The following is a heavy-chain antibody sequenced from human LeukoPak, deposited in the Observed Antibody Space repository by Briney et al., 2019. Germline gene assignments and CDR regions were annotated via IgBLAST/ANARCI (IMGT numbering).Heavy chain of an antibody. CDR2: INSDGSST. D-gene: IGHD1-26*01. CDR1: GFTFSTYW. J-gene: IGHJ4*02. CDR3: AREFFDREGGTTVLDY. V-gene: IGHV3-74*01. Sequence: PGGSLRLSCAASGFTFSTYWMHWVRQAPGKGLVWVSRINSDGSSTSYADSVKGRFTISRDNAKNTLHLQMNSLRAEDTAVYYCAREFFDREGGTTVLDYWGQGTLVTVSS.